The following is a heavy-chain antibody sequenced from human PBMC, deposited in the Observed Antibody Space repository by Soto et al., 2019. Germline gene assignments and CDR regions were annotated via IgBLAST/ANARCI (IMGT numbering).Heavy chain of an antibody. D-gene: IGHD2-8*02. J-gene: IGHJ4*02. V-gene: IGHV4-59*01. Sequence: ETLSLTCNVSGASISSSYWSWIRQSPERGLEWIAYVYHTGATNYNPSIKSRVTISLDTSKGQFSLNLDSLTTADTAVYLCAPGGHGYRTRASGAGGFGVWVQESLVTVAS. CDR2: VYHTGAT. CDR3: APGGHGYRTRASGAGGFGV. CDR1: GASISSSY.